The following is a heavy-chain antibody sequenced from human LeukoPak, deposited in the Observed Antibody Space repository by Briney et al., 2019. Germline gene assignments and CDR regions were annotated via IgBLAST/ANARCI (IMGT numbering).Heavy chain of an antibody. D-gene: IGHD5-18*01. CDR3: AKEHSYGPDWFVP. Sequence: GGSLRLSCAASGFTFGAYVMSWVRQAPGKGLEWVSGITSSDGLPKYAESVKGRFTISRDNSKNTVYLHMNSLEAEDTAVYYCAKEHSYGPDWFVPWGQGTLVTVSS. V-gene: IGHV3-23*01. CDR2: ITSSDGLP. J-gene: IGHJ5*02. CDR1: GFTFGAYV.